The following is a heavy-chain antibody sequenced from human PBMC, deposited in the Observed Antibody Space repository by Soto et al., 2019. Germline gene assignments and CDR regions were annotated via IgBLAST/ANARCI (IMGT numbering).Heavy chain of an antibody. V-gene: IGHV3-30*04. CDR2: ISNDGRGK. D-gene: IGHD2-15*01. CDR3: ARDQCFGGGRSCYYFDF. J-gene: IGHJ4*02. CDR1: GFTFTTYA. Sequence: GGSLRLSCAASGFTFTTYAIHWVRQAPGKGLEWVAVISNDGRGKYYADSVKGRFTISRDNSKNTLYLQMNSLRSDDTAVYYCARDQCFGGGRSCYYFDFWGQGTLVTVS.